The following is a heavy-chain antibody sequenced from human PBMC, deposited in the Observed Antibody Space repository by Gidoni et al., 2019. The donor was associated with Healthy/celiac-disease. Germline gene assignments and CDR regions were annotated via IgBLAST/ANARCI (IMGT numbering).Heavy chain of an antibody. V-gene: IGHV1-8*01. CDR2: MNPNSGNT. Sequence: QVQLVQSGAEVKKPGASVKVSCKASGYTFTSYDINWVRQATGQGLEWMGWMNPNSGNTGYAKKFQGRVTMTRNTSRSTAYMELSSLRSEDTAVYYCARWTVTTSYFDYWGQGTLVTVSS. CDR3: ARWTVTTSYFDY. J-gene: IGHJ4*02. D-gene: IGHD4-17*01. CDR1: GYTFTSYD.